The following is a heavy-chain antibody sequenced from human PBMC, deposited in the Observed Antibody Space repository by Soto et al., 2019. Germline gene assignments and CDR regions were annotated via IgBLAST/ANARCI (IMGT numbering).Heavy chain of an antibody. Sequence: QVQLVESVGGVVQPGRSLRVSCAASGITISNYFMYWVRQAPGKGLEWVAAISYDGSNKHYSDSVKGRFTISRDNSKNTLVLEINSLRDEETAVYYLVAGDQDYAMGGLGQGTTVAVSS. CDR1: GITISNYF. CDR2: ISYDGSNK. D-gene: IGHD2-15*01. J-gene: IGHJ6*02. CDR3: VAGDQDYAMGG. V-gene: IGHV3-30-3*01.